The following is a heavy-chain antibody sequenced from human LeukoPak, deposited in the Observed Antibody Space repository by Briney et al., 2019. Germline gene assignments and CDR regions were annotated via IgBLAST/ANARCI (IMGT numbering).Heavy chain of an antibody. J-gene: IGHJ4*02. V-gene: IGHV3-21*01. CDR2: ISSSGTYI. CDR3: ARDIPRYYYDSSGYFVY. Sequence: PGGSLRLSCAASRFTFSSYTMNWVRQAPGKGLEWVSSISSSGTYIYYADSVKGRFSISRDNAKNSLYLQMNSLRAEDTAVYYCARDIPRYYYDSSGYFVYWGQGTLVTVSS. CDR1: RFTFSSYT. D-gene: IGHD3-22*01.